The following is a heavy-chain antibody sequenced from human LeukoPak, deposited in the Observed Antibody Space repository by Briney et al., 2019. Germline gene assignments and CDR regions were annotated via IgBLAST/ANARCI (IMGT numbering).Heavy chain of an antibody. J-gene: IGHJ4*02. Sequence: GGSLRLSCAASGFTFTSYAMTWVRQAPGKGLEWVSGVSGSGGSKWYADSVKGRFTISRDNSKNTVFLQMNSLRAEDTAIYYCAKGTLGSCSGARCYPFDYWGQGTLVNVSS. CDR2: VSGSGGSK. V-gene: IGHV3-23*01. CDR3: AKGTLGSCSGARCYPFDY. CDR1: GFTFTSYA. D-gene: IGHD2-15*01.